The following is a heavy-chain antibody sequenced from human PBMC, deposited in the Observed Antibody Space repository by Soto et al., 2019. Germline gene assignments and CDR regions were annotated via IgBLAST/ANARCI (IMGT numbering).Heavy chain of an antibody. CDR1: GGSISSGGYY. CDR2: IYYSGST. J-gene: IGHJ4*02. D-gene: IGHD3-22*01. Sequence: QVQLQESGPGLVKPSQTLSLTCTVSGGSISSGGYYWSWIRQHPGKGLEWIGYIYYSGSTYYNPSLKSRDTISVDTSKNQFSLKLSSVTAADTAVYYCASLPLPRYYYDSSGLYWGQGTLVTVSS. CDR3: ASLPLPRYYYDSSGLY. V-gene: IGHV4-31*03.